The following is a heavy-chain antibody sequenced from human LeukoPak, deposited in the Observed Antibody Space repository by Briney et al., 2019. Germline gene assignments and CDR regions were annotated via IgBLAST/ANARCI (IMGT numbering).Heavy chain of an antibody. J-gene: IGHJ4*02. CDR2: ISSSSGSI. Sequence: GGSLRLSCEASGFTFVSYSMNWVRQAPGRGLEWVSSISSSSGSIYYADSVKGRFTISRDNAKNSLYLQMNSLRAEDTAVYYCARDYYSSGWYERGFDFWGQGTLVTVSS. CDR3: ARDYYSSGWYERGFDF. D-gene: IGHD6-19*01. CDR1: GFTFVSYS. V-gene: IGHV3-21*01.